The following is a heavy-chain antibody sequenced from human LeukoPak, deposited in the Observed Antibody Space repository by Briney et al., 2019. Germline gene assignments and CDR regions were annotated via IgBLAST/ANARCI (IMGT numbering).Heavy chain of an antibody. Sequence: ASVKVSCKTSGYSFSTFDINWVRQATGQGLEWMGWRNPNSGNTNYEQKFQGRLTMTRDTSISTAYMELSSLRSEDTAVYYCARGGILVQGVTILYGMDVWGQGTTVTVSS. CDR3: ARGGILVQGVTILYGMDV. V-gene: IGHV1-8*01. J-gene: IGHJ6*02. D-gene: IGHD3-10*01. CDR1: GYSFSTFD. CDR2: RNPNSGNT.